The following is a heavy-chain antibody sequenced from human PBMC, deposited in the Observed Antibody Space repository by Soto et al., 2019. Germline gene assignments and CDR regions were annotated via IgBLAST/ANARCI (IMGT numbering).Heavy chain of an antibody. D-gene: IGHD3-22*01. CDR2: IYYNELSSSEST. CDR3: ARTGPSYYYHNSALLFS. Sequence: SETLSLTCTVSGASIGSGDFYWSWIRQSPGKGLEWLGYIYYNELSSSESTHYNSSLKSRVSISVDTSKNQFSLTLRSMTAADTAVYYCARTGPSYYYHNSALLFSWGQGTLVTVSS. CDR1: GASIGSGDFY. J-gene: IGHJ5*02. V-gene: IGHV4-30-4*08.